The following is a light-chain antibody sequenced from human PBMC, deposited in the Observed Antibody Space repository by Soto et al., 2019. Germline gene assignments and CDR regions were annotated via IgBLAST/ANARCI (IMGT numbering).Light chain of an antibody. Sequence: QSVLTQPPSVSGSPGQSVTISCTGTSRDVGGYNYVSWYQQHPGKAPKLILYDVTKRPSGVPDRFSGSKSGNTASLTISGLQAEDEADYHCCSYAGSCFFVFGTGTKLTVL. CDR3: CSYAGSCFFV. CDR2: DVT. CDR1: SRDVGGYNY. V-gene: IGLV2-11*01. J-gene: IGLJ1*01.